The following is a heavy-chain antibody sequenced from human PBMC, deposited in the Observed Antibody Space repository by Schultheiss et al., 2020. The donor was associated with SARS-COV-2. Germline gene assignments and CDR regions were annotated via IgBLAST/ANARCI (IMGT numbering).Heavy chain of an antibody. CDR1: GFTFSTYD. CDR3: AKSREYSSSIYGMDV. J-gene: IGHJ6*02. Sequence: GESLKISCTVSGFTFSTYDMNWVRQAPGRGLEWVAVISNDGSNKNYADSVKGRFTISRDNSKNTLYLQMNSLRAEDTAVYYCAKSREYSSSIYGMDVWGQGTTVTVSS. D-gene: IGHD6-6*01. V-gene: IGHV3-30*18. CDR2: ISNDGSNK.